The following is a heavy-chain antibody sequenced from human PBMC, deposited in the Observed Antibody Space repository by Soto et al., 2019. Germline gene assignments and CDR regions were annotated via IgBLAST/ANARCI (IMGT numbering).Heavy chain of an antibody. CDR3: ADGIVGAKDY. J-gene: IGHJ4*02. CDR2: ISGSGGSR. Sequence: GGSVRLSCAASGFTFSSYAMSWVRQAPGKGLEWVSTISGSGGSRYYADSVRDRFTISRGNSKNTLYLQMNSLRAEDTAAYYCADGIVGAKDYWGQGTLVTVSS. V-gene: IGHV3-23*01. D-gene: IGHD1-26*01. CDR1: GFTFSSYA.